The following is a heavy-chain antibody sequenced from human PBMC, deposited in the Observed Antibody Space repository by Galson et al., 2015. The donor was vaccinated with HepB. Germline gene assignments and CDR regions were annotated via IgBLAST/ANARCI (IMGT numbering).Heavy chain of an antibody. CDR3: ATGARGGARYSSSWYYFDY. CDR2: VDPEDGET. V-gene: IGHV1-69-2*01. CDR1: GYTFTDYY. Sequence: SCKVSGYTFTDYYMHWVQQAPGKGLEWMGLVDPEDGETIYAEKFQGRVTITADTSTDTAYMELSSLRSEDTAVYYCATGARGGARYSSSWYYFDYWGQGTLVTVSS. J-gene: IGHJ4*02. D-gene: IGHD6-13*01.